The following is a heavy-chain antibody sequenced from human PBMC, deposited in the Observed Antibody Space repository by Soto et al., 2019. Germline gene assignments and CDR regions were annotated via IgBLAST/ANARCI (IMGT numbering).Heavy chain of an antibody. D-gene: IGHD2-2*01. V-gene: IGHV3-30-3*01. J-gene: IGHJ4*02. Sequence: QVQLVESGGGVVQPGRSLRLSCAASGFTFSSFALHWARQAPGGGLEWVAVISHDGSKTYIADSLKGRFTISRDNSKNTLYLEMDSLRDEDTAVYYCATTWDYCISITCRPLAWGQGTLVTVSS. CDR1: GFTFSSFA. CDR2: ISHDGSKT. CDR3: ATTWDYCISITCRPLA.